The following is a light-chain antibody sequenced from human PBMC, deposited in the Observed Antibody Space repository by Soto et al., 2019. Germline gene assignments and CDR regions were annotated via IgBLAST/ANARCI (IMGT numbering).Light chain of an antibody. V-gene: IGLV2-14*01. CDR1: SSDVGGYNY. CDR3: RSYTSSITRGV. CDR2: EVS. J-gene: IGLJ3*02. Sequence: QSALTQPASVSGSPGQSITISCTGTSSDVGGYNYVSWYQQHPGKAPKLMIYEVSNRPSGVSNRFSGSKSGNTASLTISGLQAEDEADYYCRSYTSSITRGVFGGGTKLTVL.